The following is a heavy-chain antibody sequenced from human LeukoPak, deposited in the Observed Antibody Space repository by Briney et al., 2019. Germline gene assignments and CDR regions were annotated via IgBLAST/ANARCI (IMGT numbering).Heavy chain of an antibody. V-gene: IGHV3-74*01. Sequence: PGGSLRPSCAASGFSLSPYWMHWVRQAPGKGLVCISRISTDGSSTNYADSVKGRFTISRDNAKNTLYLQMNSLRADDTAVYYCARAVTGTRNAMDVWGQGTTVTVSS. CDR3: ARAVTGTRNAMDV. D-gene: IGHD6-19*01. CDR2: ISTDGSST. J-gene: IGHJ6*02. CDR1: GFSLSPYW.